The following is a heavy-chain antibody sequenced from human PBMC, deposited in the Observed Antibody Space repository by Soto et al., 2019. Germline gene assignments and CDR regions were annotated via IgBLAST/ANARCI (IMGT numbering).Heavy chain of an antibody. D-gene: IGHD3-22*01. J-gene: IGHJ4*01. V-gene: IGHV3-15*07. CDR1: GFTFSNAW. CDR3: TTDSYSTIIIVRFDY. CDR2: IKSKTDGGTT. Sequence: EVQLVESGGGLVKPGGSLRLSCAASGFTFSNAWLNWVRQAPGKGLEWVGRIKSKTDGGTTDYAEPVKGRFAISRDDSNNMVYLQMNSLKIEDTAVYYCTTDSYSTIIIVRFDYWGHGTLVTVSP.